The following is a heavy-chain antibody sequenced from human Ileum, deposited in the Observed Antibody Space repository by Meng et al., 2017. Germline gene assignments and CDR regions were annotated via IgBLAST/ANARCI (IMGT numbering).Heavy chain of an antibody. CDR1: GFTFSSYW. CDR2: IKQDGSEK. CDR3: ARGGNQIPAAIRTYYYYYGMDV. D-gene: IGHD2-2*01. J-gene: IGHJ6*02. Sequence: GGSLRLSCAAPGFTFSSYWMSWVRQAPGKGLEWVANIKQDGSEKYYVDSVKGRFTISRDNAKNSLYLQMNSLRAEDTAVYYCARGGNQIPAAIRTYYYYYGMDVWGQGTTVTVSS. V-gene: IGHV3-7*04.